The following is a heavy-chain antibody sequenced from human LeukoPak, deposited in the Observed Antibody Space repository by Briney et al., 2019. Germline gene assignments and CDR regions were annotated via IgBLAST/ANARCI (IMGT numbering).Heavy chain of an antibody. D-gene: IGHD5-18*01. CDR2: ISYDGSNK. J-gene: IGHJ4*02. CDR3: ARGSGYNYGFPDY. Sequence: GGSLRLSCAASGFTFSGYPIHWVRQAPGKGLEWVAVISYDGSNKYYADSVKGRFTISRDNSKNTLYLQMNSLRAEDTAVYYCARGSGYNYGFPDYWGQGTLVTVSS. CDR1: GFTFSGYP. V-gene: IGHV3-30*14.